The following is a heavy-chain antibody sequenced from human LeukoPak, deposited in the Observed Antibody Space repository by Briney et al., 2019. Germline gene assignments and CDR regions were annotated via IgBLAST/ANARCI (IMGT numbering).Heavy chain of an antibody. J-gene: IGHJ4*02. D-gene: IGHD1-26*01. V-gene: IGHV3-30*02. Sequence: PGGSLRLSCAASGFTFRSYNMHWVRQAPGKGLEWVAFIRHDESDKYYADSLKGRFTISRDNSKNTVWLQMNSLKTEDTAVYYCTKRLVGGSYLDYWGQGTLVTVSS. CDR3: TKRLVGGSYLDY. CDR2: IRHDESDK. CDR1: GFTFRSYN.